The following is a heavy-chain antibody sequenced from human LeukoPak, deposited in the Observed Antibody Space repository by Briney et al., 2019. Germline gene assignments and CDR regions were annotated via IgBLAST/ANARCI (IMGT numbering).Heavy chain of an antibody. CDR2: ISGDSSYI. Sequence: GGSLRLSCAASGFIFSSYPLNWVRQAPGKGLEWVSTISGDSSYIQYADSVKGRFTVSRDNAKNTLYLQVNNLRAEDTAVYYCARGPNSNWSGLDFWGQGTLLTVSS. CDR3: ARGPNSNWSGLDF. V-gene: IGHV3-21*01. J-gene: IGHJ4*02. D-gene: IGHD6-6*01. CDR1: GFIFSSYP.